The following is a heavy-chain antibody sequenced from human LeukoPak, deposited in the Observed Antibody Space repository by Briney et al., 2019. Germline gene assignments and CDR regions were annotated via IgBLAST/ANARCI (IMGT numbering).Heavy chain of an antibody. CDR3: ARQIASAGTAGFDF. V-gene: IGHV4-4*07. D-gene: IGHD6-13*01. J-gene: IGHJ4*02. Sequence: SETLSLTCTVSGGSISSYYWSWIRQPAGKGLEWNGRIYSTGSTNYNPSLKSRVTMSVDTSKNQFSLRLRSVTAADTAVYYCARQIASAGTAGFDFWGQGALVTVSS. CDR1: GGSISSYY. CDR2: IYSTGST.